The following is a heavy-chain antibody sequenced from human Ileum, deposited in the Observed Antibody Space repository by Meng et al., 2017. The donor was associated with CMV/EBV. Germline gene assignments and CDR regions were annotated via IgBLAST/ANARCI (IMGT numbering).Heavy chain of an antibody. CDR1: GGSISSSSYY. CDR3: ARQGLRGYSGYETY. CDR2: IYYSGST. V-gene: IGHV4-39*01. J-gene: IGHJ4*02. D-gene: IGHD5-12*01. Sequence: SETLSLTCTVSGGSISSSSYYWGWIRQPPGKGLEWIGSIYYSGSTYYNPSLKSRVTISVDTSKNQFSLKLSSVTAADTAVYDCARQGLRGYSGYETYWGQGTLVTVSS.